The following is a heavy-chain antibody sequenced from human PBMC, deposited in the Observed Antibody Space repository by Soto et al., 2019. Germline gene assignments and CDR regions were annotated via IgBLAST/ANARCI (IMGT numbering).Heavy chain of an antibody. CDR3: AKSGFGD. Sequence: GVSLRLSCVASGFSVSTGHMIWVRQAPGKGLEWVSISFSGGAAYYAASVEGRFSVSRDNSKNTLYLQMNSLRVEDTAVYYCAKSGFGDWGQGTMVTVSS. V-gene: IGHV3-53*01. D-gene: IGHD3-3*01. CDR2: SFSGGAA. CDR1: GFSVSTGH. J-gene: IGHJ4*02.